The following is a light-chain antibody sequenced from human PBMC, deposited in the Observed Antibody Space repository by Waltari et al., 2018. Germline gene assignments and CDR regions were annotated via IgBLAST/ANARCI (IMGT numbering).Light chain of an antibody. CDR1: QDISNY. J-gene: IGKJ2*01. Sequence: DIQMTQSPSSLSASVGDIVPITCQASQDISNYLNLYQQKPGKAPKLLIYDASNLETGVPSRFSGSGSGTDFTFTISSLQPEDIATYYCQQYDNLPPFFGQGTKLEIK. CDR2: DAS. V-gene: IGKV1-33*01. CDR3: QQYDNLPPF.